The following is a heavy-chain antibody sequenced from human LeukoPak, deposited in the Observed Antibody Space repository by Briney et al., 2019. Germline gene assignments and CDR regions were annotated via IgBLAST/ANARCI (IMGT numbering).Heavy chain of an antibody. CDR3: ARLGYDIFTGQYWYYK. CDR2: INQDGSSK. J-gene: IGHJ4*03. Sequence: GGSLRLSCVASGFTLSTHWMSWVRQAPGKGLEWVANINQDGSSKYYVDSVKGRFTISRDNAKNSLYLQMNSLRAEDTAVFYCARLGYDIFTGQYWYYKWGQGTLGNVSS. CDR1: GFTLSTHW. V-gene: IGHV3-7*01. D-gene: IGHD3-9*01.